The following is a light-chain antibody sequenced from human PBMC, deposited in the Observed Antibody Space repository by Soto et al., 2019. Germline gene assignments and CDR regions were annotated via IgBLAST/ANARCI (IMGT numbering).Light chain of an antibody. CDR2: ADN. V-gene: IGLV1-40*01. CDR3: QSYDGRLRGMV. J-gene: IGLJ2*01. Sequence: SVLTQPPSVSGAPGQRVTISCTGTNSNIGTGFHVNWYQQLPGTAPRLLIYADNTRPSGVPDRFSGSKSDTSASLAITGLQSEDEADYYCQSYDGRLRGMVFGGGTKLTVL. CDR1: NSNIGTGFH.